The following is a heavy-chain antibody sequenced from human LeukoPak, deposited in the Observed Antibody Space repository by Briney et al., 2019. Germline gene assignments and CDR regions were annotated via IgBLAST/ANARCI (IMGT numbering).Heavy chain of an antibody. CDR3: ARVRGGSYLGAFDI. D-gene: IGHD1-26*01. V-gene: IGHV1-2*04. Sequence: ASVNVSCKASGYTFTGHYMHWVRQAPGQGLEWMGWINPNSGGTNYAQKFQGWVTMTRDTSISTAYMELSRLRSDDTAVYYCARVRGGSYLGAFDIWGQGTMVTVSS. CDR2: INPNSGGT. J-gene: IGHJ3*02. CDR1: GYTFTGHY.